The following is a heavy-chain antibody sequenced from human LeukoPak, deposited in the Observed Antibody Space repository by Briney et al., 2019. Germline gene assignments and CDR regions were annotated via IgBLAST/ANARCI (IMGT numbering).Heavy chain of an antibody. V-gene: IGHV4-34*01. Sequence: SETLSLTCAVYGGSFSGYYWSWIRLPPGKGLEWIGEINHSGSTNYNPSLKSRVTISVDTSKNQFSLKLSSVTAADTAVYYCARAVYSSSSTYYFDYWGQGTLVTVSS. CDR2: INHSGST. J-gene: IGHJ4*02. D-gene: IGHD6-6*01. CDR1: GGSFSGYY. CDR3: ARAVYSSSSTYYFDY.